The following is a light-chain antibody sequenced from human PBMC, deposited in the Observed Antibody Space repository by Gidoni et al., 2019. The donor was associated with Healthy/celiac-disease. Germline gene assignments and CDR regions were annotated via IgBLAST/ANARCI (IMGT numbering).Light chain of an antibody. CDR3: MQALQTPLT. CDR2: LGS. J-gene: IGKJ4*01. Sequence: DIVMTQSPLSLPVTHGEPASISCRSSQSLLHSNGYNYLDWYLQKPGQSPPLLIYLGSNRASGVPDRFSGSGSGTYFTLKISRVEAEDVGVYYCMQALQTPLTFGGGTKVEIK. V-gene: IGKV2-28*01. CDR1: QSLLHSNGYNY.